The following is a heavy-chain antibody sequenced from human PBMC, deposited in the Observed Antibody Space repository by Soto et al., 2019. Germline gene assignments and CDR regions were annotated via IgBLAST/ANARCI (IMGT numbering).Heavy chain of an antibody. CDR1: GYTFTRNG. J-gene: IGHJ6*02. D-gene: IGHD3-22*01. V-gene: IGHV1-18*01. CDR2: ISPNTGNI. Sequence: GASVKVSCKTSGYTFTRNGISWVRQAPGQGLEWMGWISPNTGNIKYAQKLQGRVIMTTDTSTSTAYKELRSLRSDDTAVFFCGKDRDRNSWPPRDVGGPGPRVTVPS. CDR3: GKDRDRNSWPPRDV.